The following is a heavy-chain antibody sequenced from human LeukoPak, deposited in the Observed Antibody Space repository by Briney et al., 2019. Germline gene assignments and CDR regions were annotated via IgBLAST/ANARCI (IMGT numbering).Heavy chain of an antibody. CDR2: IKSKTDGGTT. CDR3: TTVRRWSGSYYFDY. D-gene: IGHD1-26*01. Sequence: KPGGSLRLSCAASGFTFSNAWMSWVRQAPGKGLEWVGRIKSKTDGGTTDYAAPVKGRFTISRDDSKNTLYLQMNSLKTEDTAVYYCTTVRRWSGSYYFDYWGQGTLVTVSS. J-gene: IGHJ4*02. CDR1: GFTFSNAW. V-gene: IGHV3-15*01.